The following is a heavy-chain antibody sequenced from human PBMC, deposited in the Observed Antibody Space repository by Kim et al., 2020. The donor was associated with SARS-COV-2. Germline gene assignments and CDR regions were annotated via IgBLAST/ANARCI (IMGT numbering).Heavy chain of an antibody. J-gene: IGHJ5*02. Sequence: ASVKVSCKTSGYNFLNYALTWVRQAPGQGLEWMGWVSPYNGRTTYPQKFQDRVVMTTDTSTGTAYMEVRSLTSDDTAIYYCVRDWKEQPSGDWSNPWGQGTLVTVSS. CDR2: VSPYNGRT. V-gene: IGHV1-18*01. CDR3: VRDWKEQPSGDWSNP. D-gene: IGHD6-13*01. CDR1: GYNFLNYA.